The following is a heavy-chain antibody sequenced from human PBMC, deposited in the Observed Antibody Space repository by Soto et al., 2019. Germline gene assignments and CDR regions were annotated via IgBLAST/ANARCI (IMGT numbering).Heavy chain of an antibody. CDR1: GFTFSSYS. V-gene: IGHV3-48*02. D-gene: IGHD3-22*01. CDR2: ISDSSSTI. J-gene: IGHJ4*02. CDR3: ARSITMIVVVTPPGFDY. Sequence: TGGSLRLSCAASGFTFSSYSMNWVRQAPGKGLEWVSYISDSSSTIYYADSVKGRFTISRDNAKNSLYLQMNSLRDEDTAVYYCARSITMIVVVTPPGFDYWGQGTLVTVSS.